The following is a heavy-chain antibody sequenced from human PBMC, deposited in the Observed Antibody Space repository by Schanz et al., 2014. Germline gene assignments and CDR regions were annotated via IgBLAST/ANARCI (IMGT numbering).Heavy chain of an antibody. CDR1: TFTFSSDW. J-gene: IGHJ4*02. V-gene: IGHV3-23*04. D-gene: IGHD3-22*01. CDR3: AKDRSWDYDSSGYFDY. Sequence: EVQLAESGGGLVQPGGSLRLSCAASTFTFSSDWMSWVRQAPGKGLEWVSYITYNGGTIYYADSVKGRFTISRDNSKNTLYLQMNSLRAEDTAVYYCAKDRSWDYDSSGYFDYWGQGTLVTVSS. CDR2: ITYNGGTI.